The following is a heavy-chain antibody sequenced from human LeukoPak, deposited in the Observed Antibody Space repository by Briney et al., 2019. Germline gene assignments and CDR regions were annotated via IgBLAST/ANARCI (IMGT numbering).Heavy chain of an antibody. Sequence: GGSLRLSCAASGFTFSSYSMMWVRQAPGKGLEWVSYISSSSTTIHYADSVKGRFTISRDNAKNSVYLQMNSLRAEDTAVYYXXXXXRYCTSARCDFDYWGQGTLVTVSS. D-gene: IGHD2-2*01. CDR1: GFTFSSYS. J-gene: IGHJ4*02. V-gene: IGHV3-48*01. CDR2: ISSSSTTI. CDR3: XXXXRYCTSARCDFDY.